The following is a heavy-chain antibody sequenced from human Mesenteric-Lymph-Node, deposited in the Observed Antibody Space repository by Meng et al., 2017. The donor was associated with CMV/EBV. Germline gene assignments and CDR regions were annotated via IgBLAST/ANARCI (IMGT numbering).Heavy chain of an antibody. J-gene: IGHJ4*02. Sequence: SETLSLTCTVSGGSINSSTYYWGWIRQPPGKGLEWIGSIYNSGSAYYNPSLKSRVTISIDTSKSQFSLKLSSVTAADTAVYYCARQRDGYWGRGTLVTVSS. V-gene: IGHV4-39*01. CDR2: IYNSGSA. CDR3: ARQRDGY. CDR1: GGSINSSTYY. D-gene: IGHD5-24*01.